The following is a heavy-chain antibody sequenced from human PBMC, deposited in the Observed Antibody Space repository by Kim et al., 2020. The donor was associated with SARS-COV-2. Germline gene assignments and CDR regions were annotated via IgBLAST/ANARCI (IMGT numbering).Heavy chain of an antibody. Sequence: SETLSLTCTVSGYSISSGYYWGWIRQPPGKGLEWIGSIYHSGSTYYNPSLKSRVTISVDTSKNQFSLKLSSVTAADTAVYYCAYCGGDCYYYYYYGMDVWGQGTTVTVSS. CDR1: GYSISSGYY. V-gene: IGHV4-38-2*02. CDR2: IYHSGST. CDR3: AYCGGDCYYYYYYGMDV. J-gene: IGHJ6*02. D-gene: IGHD2-21*02.